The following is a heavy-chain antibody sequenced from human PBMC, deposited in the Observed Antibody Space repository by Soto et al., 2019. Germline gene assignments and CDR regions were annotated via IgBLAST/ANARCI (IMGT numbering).Heavy chain of an antibody. CDR1: GGTFSSYA. CDR2: INPNFGTT. J-gene: IGHJ4*02. Sequence: SVKVSCKASGGTFSSYAISWVRQAPGQGLEWMGGINPNFGTTNYAQKFQGRVSMTTNASTSTAFMELSSLESDDTAVYFCARNRRETGDFAYWGQGTLVTVSS. D-gene: IGHD7-27*01. V-gene: IGHV1-69*05. CDR3: ARNRRETGDFAY.